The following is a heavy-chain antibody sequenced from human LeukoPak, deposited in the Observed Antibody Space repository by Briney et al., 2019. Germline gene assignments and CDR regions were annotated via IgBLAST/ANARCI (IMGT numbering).Heavy chain of an antibody. CDR1: GFTFSSYS. J-gene: IGHJ3*02. Sequence: GGSLRLSCAASGFTFSSYSMNWVRQAPGKGLEWVSSISSSSSYIYYADSVKGRFTISRDNAKNSLYLQMNSLRAEDTAVYYCARDLNTLGGYGYLLDAFDIWGQGTMVTVSS. V-gene: IGHV3-21*01. CDR2: ISSSSSYI. CDR3: ARDLNTLGGYGYLLDAFDI. D-gene: IGHD5-18*01.